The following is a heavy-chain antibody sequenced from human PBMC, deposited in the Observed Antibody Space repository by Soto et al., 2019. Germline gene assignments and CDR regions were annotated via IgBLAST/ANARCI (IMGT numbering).Heavy chain of an antibody. CDR2: IYYSGST. Sequence: SETLSLTCTVSGGSISSYYWSWIRQPPGKGLEWIGYIYYSGSTNYNPSLKSRVTISVDTSKNQFSLKLSSVTAADTAVYYCARGSFDDYIWGSYRLLFDYWGQGTLVTVSS. CDR3: ARGSFDDYIWGSYRLLFDY. D-gene: IGHD3-16*02. J-gene: IGHJ4*02. V-gene: IGHV4-59*01. CDR1: GGSISSYY.